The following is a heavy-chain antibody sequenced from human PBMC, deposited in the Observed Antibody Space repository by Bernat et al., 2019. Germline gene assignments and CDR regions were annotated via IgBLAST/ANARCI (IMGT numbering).Heavy chain of an antibody. CDR2: ISGYNGDT. CDR3: ARDPSNTSGRYSYSDS. Sequence: QVQLVQSGAAVKHPGASVKVPCKASGYTFTHHGINWMRQAPGQGLEWMGWISGYNGDTIYAQMVRDRVTMTVDRTTSTAHMEVRSLRPDDTAVYYCARDPSNTSGRYSYSDSWVQGTLDAVSS. D-gene: IGHD1-26*01. V-gene: IGHV1-18*04. CDR1: GYTFTHHG. J-gene: IGHJ4*02.